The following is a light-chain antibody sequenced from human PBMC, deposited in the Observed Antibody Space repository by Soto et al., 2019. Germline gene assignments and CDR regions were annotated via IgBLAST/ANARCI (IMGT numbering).Light chain of an antibody. J-gene: IGKJ5*01. CDR3: QQYNNWPIT. CDR1: QSVSSN. Sequence: ETVLTQSPGTLSLSPGERATLSCRASQSVSSNYLAWYQQKPGQAPRLLIYGAFSRSPGIPDRFIGSGSRTEFTLTISSLQSEDFAVYYCQQYNNWPITFGQGTRLEIK. CDR2: GAF. V-gene: IGKV3D-15*01.